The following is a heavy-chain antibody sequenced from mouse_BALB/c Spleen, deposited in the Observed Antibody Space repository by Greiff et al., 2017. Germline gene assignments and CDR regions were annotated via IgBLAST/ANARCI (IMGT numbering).Heavy chain of an antibody. CDR2: IDPANGNT. CDR3: ATDRYPDY. D-gene: IGHD2-14*01. CDR1: GFNIKDTY. V-gene: IGHV14-3*02. J-gene: IGHJ2*01. Sequence: DVQLQQSGAELVKPGASVKLSCTASGFNIKDTYMHWVKQRPEQGLEWIGRIDPANGNTKYDPKFQGKATITADTSSNTAYLQLSSLTSEDTAVYYCATDRYPDYWGQGTTLTVSS.